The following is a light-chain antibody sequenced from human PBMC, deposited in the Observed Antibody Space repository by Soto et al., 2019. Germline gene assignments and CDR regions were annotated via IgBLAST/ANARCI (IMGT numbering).Light chain of an antibody. CDR3: PQQGSSPPYT. CDR1: QSVSSSY. J-gene: IGKJ2*01. V-gene: IGKV3-20*01. Sequence: EIVLTQSPGTLSLSPGERATLSCRASQSVSSSYLAWYQQKPGQAPRLLIYGASSRATGIPDRFSGSGSGTVFTITLSSLETEDFAVYSCPQQGSSPPYTFGQGTKLEIK. CDR2: GAS.